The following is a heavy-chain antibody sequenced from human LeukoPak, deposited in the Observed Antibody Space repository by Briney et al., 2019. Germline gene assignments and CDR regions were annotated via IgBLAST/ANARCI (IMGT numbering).Heavy chain of an antibody. V-gene: IGHV3-30*04. D-gene: IGHD2-21*02. J-gene: IGHJ2*01. CDR3: ARDRYLVVVTAHWYFDL. CDR2: ISYDGSNK. CDR1: GFTFSSYA. Sequence: GGSLRLSCAASGFTFSSYAMHWVRQAPGKGLEWVAVISYDGSNKYYADSVKGRFTISRDNSKNTLYLQMNSLRAEDTAVYYCARDRYLVVVTAHWYFDLWGRGTLVTVSS.